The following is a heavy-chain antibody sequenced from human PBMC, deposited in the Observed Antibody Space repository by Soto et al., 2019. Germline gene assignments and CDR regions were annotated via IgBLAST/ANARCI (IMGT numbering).Heavy chain of an antibody. CDR1: GGSISSSGYY. CDR2: VYYSGNT. Sequence: SETLSLTCTVSGGSISSSGYYWGWIRQPPRKGLEWIGSVYYSGNTYYSPSLKSRVTISVDTSENHFSLRLSSVTAADTAVYYCARLQNFINWCFDSWGQGALVTVSS. CDR3: ARLQNFINWCFDS. D-gene: IGHD2-15*01. J-gene: IGHJ4*02. V-gene: IGHV4-39*02.